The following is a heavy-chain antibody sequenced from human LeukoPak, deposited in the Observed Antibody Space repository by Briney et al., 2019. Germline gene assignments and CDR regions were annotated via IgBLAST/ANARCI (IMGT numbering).Heavy chain of an antibody. CDR3: AREKLSFFDSSGYFDY. J-gene: IGHJ4*02. CDR1: GFTFSSYE. CDR2: ISSSGSAI. D-gene: IGHD3-22*01. Sequence: GSLRLSCAASGFTFSSYEMNWVRQAPGKGLEWVSFISSSGSAIHYVDSVRGRFTISRDNAKNSLYLQMSRLRAEDTAVYYCAREKLSFFDSSGYFDYWGQGTLVTVSS. V-gene: IGHV3-48*03.